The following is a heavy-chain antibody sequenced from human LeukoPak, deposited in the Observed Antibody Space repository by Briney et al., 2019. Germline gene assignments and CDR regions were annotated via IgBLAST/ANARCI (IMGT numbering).Heavy chain of an antibody. CDR2: IDSGGRT. D-gene: IGHD5-18*01. J-gene: IGHJ4*02. Sequence: GGSLRLSCAASGFTFTTYWMSWVRQAPGKGLEWVSVIDSGGRTYYEDSVKARFTISRDNSKNTLYLQMNSLRVEDTAVYYCARDLLGYTYGNLDYWGQGTLVTVSS. CDR3: ARDLLGYTYGNLDY. V-gene: IGHV3-66*01. CDR1: GFTFTTYW.